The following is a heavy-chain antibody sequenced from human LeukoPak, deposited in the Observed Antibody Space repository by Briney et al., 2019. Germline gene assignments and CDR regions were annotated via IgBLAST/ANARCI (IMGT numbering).Heavy chain of an antibody. CDR2: ISAYNGNT. CDR1: GYTFTSYG. V-gene: IGHV1-18*01. CDR3: ARDLHDSSGYYYADY. Sequence: GASVKVSCKASGYTFTSYGISWVRQAPGQGLEWMGWISAYNGNTNYAQKLQGRVTMTTDTSTSTAYMELRSLRSDDTAVYYCARDLHDSSGYYYADYWGQGTLVTVSS. D-gene: IGHD3-22*01. J-gene: IGHJ4*02.